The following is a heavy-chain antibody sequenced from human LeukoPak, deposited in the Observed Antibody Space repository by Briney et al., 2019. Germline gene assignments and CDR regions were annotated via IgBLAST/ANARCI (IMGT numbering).Heavy chain of an antibody. Sequence: GGSLRLSCAASGFTFSSHAMSWVRQAPGKGLEWVSAISGSGGSTYYADSVKGRFTISRDNSKNTLYLQMNSLRAEDTAVYYCAKARNKYSYGSGGGYWGQGTLVTVSS. CDR1: GFTFSSHA. CDR3: AKARNKYSYGSGGGY. D-gene: IGHD5-18*01. V-gene: IGHV3-23*01. J-gene: IGHJ4*02. CDR2: ISGSGGST.